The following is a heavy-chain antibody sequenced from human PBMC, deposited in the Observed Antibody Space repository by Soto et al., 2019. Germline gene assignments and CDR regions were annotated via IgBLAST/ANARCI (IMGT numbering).Heavy chain of an antibody. CDR3: ARAPDHVSSEVRAFDI. V-gene: IGHV1-69*02. CDR2: LIPLLGIA. Sequence: QVQLVQSGAEVKKPGSSVKVSCKASGGTFSSYTISWVRQAPGQGLEWMGRLIPLLGIANDAQKFQGRVTITADKSTSTAYMELSSLRAEATSVYYCARAPDHVSSEVRAFDIWGQGTMVTVSS. J-gene: IGHJ3*02. D-gene: IGHD3-10*01. CDR1: GGTFSSYT.